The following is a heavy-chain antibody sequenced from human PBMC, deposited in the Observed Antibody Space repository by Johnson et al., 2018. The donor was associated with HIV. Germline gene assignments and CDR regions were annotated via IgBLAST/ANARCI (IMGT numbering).Heavy chain of an antibody. J-gene: IGHJ3*01. CDR2: IYSGGST. D-gene: IGHD1-26*01. CDR3: AKPLVGATRDDAFDV. V-gene: IGHV3-66*02. CDR1: GFTVRSNY. Sequence: MQLVESGGGLVQPGGSLRLSCAASGFTVRSNYMSWVRQAPGKGLEWVSVIYSGGSTNYADSVKGRFTISRDNSKNTLYLQMNSLSAEDTAVYYCAKPLVGATRDDAFDVWGQGTMVTVSS.